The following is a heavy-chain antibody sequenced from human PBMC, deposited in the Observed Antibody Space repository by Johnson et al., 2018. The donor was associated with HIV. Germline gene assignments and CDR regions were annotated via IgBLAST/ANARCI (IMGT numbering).Heavy chain of an antibody. CDR1: GFTFSSYA. CDR3: ARIDYSNYEEAFDS. J-gene: IGHJ3*02. V-gene: IGHV3-30*04. D-gene: IGHD4-11*01. Sequence: QVQLVESGGGVVQPGRSLRLSCAASGFTFSSYAMHWVRQAPAKGLEWVAVISYDGSDKYYAASVKGRFTISRDSSKNTLYLQMNTLRADDTAVYYCARIDYSNYEEAFDSWGQGTMVTVSS. CDR2: ISYDGSDK.